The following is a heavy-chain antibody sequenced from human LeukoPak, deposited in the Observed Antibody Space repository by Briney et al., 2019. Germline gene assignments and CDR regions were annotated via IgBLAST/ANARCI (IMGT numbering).Heavy chain of an antibody. D-gene: IGHD2-2*02. J-gene: IGHJ4*02. CDR1: GYSFTSYW. CDR3: ARRYCSSTSCYMLDY. CDR2: IYPGDSDT. V-gene: IGHV5-51*01. Sequence: GESLKISCKGSGYSFTSYWIGWVRQMPGKGLEWMGIIYPGDSDTRYSPSFQGQVTISADKSISTAYLQWSSLKASDTAMYYCARRYCSSTSCYMLDYWGQGTLVTVSS.